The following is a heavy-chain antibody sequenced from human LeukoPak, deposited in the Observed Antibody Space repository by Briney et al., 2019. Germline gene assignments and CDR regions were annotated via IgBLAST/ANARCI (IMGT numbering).Heavy chain of an antibody. Sequence: GGSLRLSCAASGFTFSSYEMNWVRQAPGKGLEWVSYISSSGSTIYYADSVKGRFTIYRDNAKNSLYLQMNSLRAEDTAVYYCARDLDPYGSGSYSDYYYYYYGMDVWGQGTTVTVSS. V-gene: IGHV3-48*03. CDR1: GFTFSSYE. D-gene: IGHD3-10*01. CDR2: ISSSGSTI. J-gene: IGHJ6*02. CDR3: ARDLDPYGSGSYSDYYYYYYGMDV.